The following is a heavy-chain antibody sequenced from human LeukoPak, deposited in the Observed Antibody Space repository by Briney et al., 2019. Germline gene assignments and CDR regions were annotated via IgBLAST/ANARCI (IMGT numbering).Heavy chain of an antibody. V-gene: IGHV1-2*02. CDR1: GYNFTDYF. Sequence: ASVRVSCKTFGYNFTDYFLHWVRQAPGQGLEWMGWVNPKNGDTNYARKVQGSVAMARDTSIRTAYMDLKRLRSDDTAIYFCAICVAVPGHYAFDVWGQGTLVTVSS. CDR3: AICVAVPGHYAFDV. D-gene: IGHD6-19*01. J-gene: IGHJ3*01. CDR2: VNPKNGDT.